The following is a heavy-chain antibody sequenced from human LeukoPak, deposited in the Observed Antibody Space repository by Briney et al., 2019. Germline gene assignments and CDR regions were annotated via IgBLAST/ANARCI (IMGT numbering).Heavy chain of an antibody. CDR3: ARGGVYYDSSGRPLDY. D-gene: IGHD3-22*01. CDR2: ISSSSSTI. V-gene: IGHV3-48*04. Sequence: GGSLRLSCAASGFTFSSYSMNWVRQAPGKGLEWVSYISSSSSTIYYADSVKGRFTISRDNAKNSLYLQMNSLRAEDTAVYYCARGGVYYDSSGRPLDYWGQGTLVTVSS. J-gene: IGHJ4*02. CDR1: GFTFSSYS.